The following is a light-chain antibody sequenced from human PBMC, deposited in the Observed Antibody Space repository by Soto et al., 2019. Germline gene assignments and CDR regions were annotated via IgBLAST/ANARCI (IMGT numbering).Light chain of an antibody. CDR2: EVN. V-gene: IGLV2-14*01. CDR1: ISDVGGYNY. J-gene: IGLJ1*01. CDR3: TSNTRRSPYV. Sequence: QSVLTQPASVSGSPGQSITISCTGSISDVGGYNYVSWYQQQPGKAPKLLIYEVNNRPSGVSDRFSGSKSGNTASLTISGLQAGDEADYYCTSNTRRSPYVFGTGTKATVL.